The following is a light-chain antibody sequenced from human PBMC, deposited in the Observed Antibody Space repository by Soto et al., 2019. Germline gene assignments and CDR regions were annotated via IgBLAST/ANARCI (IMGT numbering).Light chain of an antibody. V-gene: IGKV1-39*01. J-gene: IGKJ4*01. CDR3: QQSFTTPLT. CDR2: AAS. CDR1: QYISKY. Sequence: DIQMTQSPSSLSASVGDRVTITCRASQYISKYLNWYQQKPGKAPKLLIYAASSLQTGVPSRFGGSGSGTDFTLTISSLQPQAFATYYCQQSFTTPLTFGGGTTVEIK.